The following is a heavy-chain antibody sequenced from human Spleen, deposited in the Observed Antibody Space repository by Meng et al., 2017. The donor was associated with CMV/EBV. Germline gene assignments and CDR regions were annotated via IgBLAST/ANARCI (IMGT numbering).Heavy chain of an antibody. J-gene: IGHJ5*02. CDR2: ISAYNGNT. Sequence: ASVKVSCKASGYTFTSYGISWVRQAPGQGLEWMGWISAYNGNTNYAQKLQGRVTMTTDTSTSTAYMELSRLRSDDTAVYYCARDSGIAVAGWFDPWGQGTLVTVSS. CDR3: ARDSGIAVAGWFDP. V-gene: IGHV1-18*01. CDR1: GYTFTSYG. D-gene: IGHD6-19*01.